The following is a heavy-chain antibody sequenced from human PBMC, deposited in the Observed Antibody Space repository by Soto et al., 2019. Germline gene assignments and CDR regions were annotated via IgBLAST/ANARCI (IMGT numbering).Heavy chain of an antibody. J-gene: IGHJ4*02. CDR2: IYYSGST. Sequence: QVQLQESGPGLVKPSETLSLTCTVSGSSISGYYWSWIRQPPGKGLEWIGYIYYSGSTSYNPSLKRRVTISIDTSKNQFSLTLNSVTAADPAVYYCAREYGTTVTTFYYWGQGTLVTVSS. D-gene: IGHD4-17*01. V-gene: IGHV4-59*01. CDR1: GSSISGYY. CDR3: AREYGTTVTTFYY.